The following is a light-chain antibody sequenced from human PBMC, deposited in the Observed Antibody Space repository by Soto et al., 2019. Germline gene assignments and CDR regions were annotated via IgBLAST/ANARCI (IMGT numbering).Light chain of an antibody. CDR1: NSNIGAGHD. J-gene: IGLJ1*01. CDR2: GNT. Sequence: QSVLTQPPSVSGAPGQRVTISCTGRNSNIGAGHDVNWYQQFPGTGPKLLIYGNTNRPSGVPDRFSGSKSVTSASLAITELQAEDEAEYHCQSYDNSLRGYVFGTGTKLTVL. CDR3: QSYDNSLRGYV. V-gene: IGLV1-40*01.